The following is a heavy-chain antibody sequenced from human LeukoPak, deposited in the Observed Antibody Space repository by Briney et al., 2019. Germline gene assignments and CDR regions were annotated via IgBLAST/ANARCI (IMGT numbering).Heavy chain of an antibody. CDR2: IKEDGTET. D-gene: IGHD3-16*01. V-gene: IGHV3-7*01. Sequence: GGSLRLSCAASGFNISDFWMTWVRQAPGKGLEWVANIKEDGTETHLVDSVKGRFTISRDNTKNVLYLQMNSLRSDDTATYYCVRESRPGGAMGLYHNFDYWGQGTLVAVSS. J-gene: IGHJ4*02. CDR1: GFNISDFW. CDR3: VRESRPGGAMGLYHNFDY.